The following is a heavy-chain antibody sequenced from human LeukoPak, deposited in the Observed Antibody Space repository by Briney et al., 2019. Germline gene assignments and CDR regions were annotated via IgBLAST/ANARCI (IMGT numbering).Heavy chain of an antibody. Sequence: GGSLRLSCAASGFTFSSYSMNWVRQAPGKGLEWVSSISSSSSYIYYADSVEGRFTISRDNAKNSLYLQMNSLRAEDTAVYYCARDVATVTTHYYYGMDVWGQGTTVTVSS. CDR1: GFTFSSYS. V-gene: IGHV3-21*01. CDR3: ARDVATVTTHYYYGMDV. D-gene: IGHD4-17*01. CDR2: ISSSSSYI. J-gene: IGHJ6*02.